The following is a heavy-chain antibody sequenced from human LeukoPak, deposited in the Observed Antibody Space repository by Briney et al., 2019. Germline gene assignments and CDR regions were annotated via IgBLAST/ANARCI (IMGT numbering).Heavy chain of an antibody. J-gene: IGHJ3*02. CDR1: GGSISSYY. CDR3: ARHIRYCSSTSCYNDAFHI. Sequence: SETLSLTCTVSGGSISSYYWSWLRQPPGKGLEGIGYIYYSGSTNYNASLKSRVTISVDTSKNQFSLKLSSVTAADTAVYYCARHIRYCSSTSCYNDAFHIWGQGTMVTASS. CDR2: IYYSGST. V-gene: IGHV4-59*08. D-gene: IGHD2-2*02.